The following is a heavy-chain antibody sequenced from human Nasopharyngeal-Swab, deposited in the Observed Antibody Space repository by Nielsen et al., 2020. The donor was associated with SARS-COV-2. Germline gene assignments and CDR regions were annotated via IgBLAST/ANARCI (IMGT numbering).Heavy chain of an antibody. Sequence: SETLSLTCTVSGDSISSGDYLWTWIRQPPGKGLEWIGYLYYTGSSSYNPSLKSRLTISVDTSKNQFSLKLTSVTAADTAVYYCARETYGAYASFAYWGQGTLVTVSS. CDR1: GDSISSGDYL. V-gene: IGHV4-30-4*01. D-gene: IGHD5-12*01. CDR3: ARETYGAYASFAY. CDR2: LYYTGSS. J-gene: IGHJ4*02.